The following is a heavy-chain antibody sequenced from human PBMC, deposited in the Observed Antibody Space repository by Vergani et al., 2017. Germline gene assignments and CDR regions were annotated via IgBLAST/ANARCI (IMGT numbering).Heavy chain of an antibody. CDR2: IWYDGSNK. Sequence: QVQLVESGGGVVQPGRSLRLSCAASGFTFSSYGMHWVRQAPGKGLEWVAVIWYDGSNKYYADSVKGRFTISRDNSKNTLYLQMNSLRAEDTAGYYCARGGELPEAKWYFDLWGRGTLVTVSS. V-gene: IGHV3-33*01. D-gene: IGHD1-26*01. CDR1: GFTFSSYG. CDR3: ARGGELPEAKWYFDL. J-gene: IGHJ2*01.